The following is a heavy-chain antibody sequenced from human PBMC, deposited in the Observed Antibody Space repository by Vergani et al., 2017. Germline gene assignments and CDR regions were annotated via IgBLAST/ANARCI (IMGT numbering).Heavy chain of an antibody. J-gene: IGHJ3*02. Sequence: EVQLVHSGAEVQEPGESLKILCKGSGFSFSTCCIVGVRKMHGKGLEWMGLIFPGDYQIRSSLSFQGRVTISADKSISTAYLQWYSLQASDTAMYYCARLGDGYYYHGFDIWGQGTAVTVSS. CDR3: ARLGDGYYYHGFDI. D-gene: IGHD3-3*01. CDR1: GFSFSTCC. V-gene: IGHV5-51*01. CDR2: IFPGDYQI.